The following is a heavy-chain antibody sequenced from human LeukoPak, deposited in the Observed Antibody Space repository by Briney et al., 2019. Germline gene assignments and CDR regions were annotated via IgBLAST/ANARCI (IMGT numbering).Heavy chain of an antibody. V-gene: IGHV4-4*09. CDR2: TSGSGDT. D-gene: IGHD3-10*01. CDR1: GDLISSYY. J-gene: IGHJ5*02. CDR3: ARDLFTSITMVRGTKAHPGNWFDP. Sequence: SETVSLTCSVSGDLISSYYWSWIRQAPGKGLEWIAYTSGSGDTNYNPSLKGRVTVSVDTSNNRFSLDLRSVTATDTAVYYCARDLFTSITMVRGTKAHPGNWFDPWGQGTLVTVSS.